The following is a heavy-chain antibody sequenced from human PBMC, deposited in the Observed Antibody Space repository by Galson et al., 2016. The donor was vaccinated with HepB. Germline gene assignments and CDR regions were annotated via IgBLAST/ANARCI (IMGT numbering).Heavy chain of an antibody. CDR3: AKDDVGNCSSTSCWGNFMLDYDYVMDV. Sequence: SLRLSCAASGVTFSSYAMSWVRQAPGKGLEWVSIISGSGDGTYYADSVKGRFTISRDNSNNTLYLQMNSLRAEDTAVYYCAKDDVGNCSSTSCWGNFMLDYDYVMDVWGQGTTVTVSS. CDR1: GVTFSSYA. D-gene: IGHD2-2*01. V-gene: IGHV3-23*01. J-gene: IGHJ6*02. CDR2: ISGSGDGT.